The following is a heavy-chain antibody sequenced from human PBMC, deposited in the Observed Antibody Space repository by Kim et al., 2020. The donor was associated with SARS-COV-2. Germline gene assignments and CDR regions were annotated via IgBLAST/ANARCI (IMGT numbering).Heavy chain of an antibody. CDR3: AKGGYYDSSGYYDYFDY. CDR1: GFTFDDYA. CDR2: ISWNSGSI. Sequence: GGSLRLSCAASGFTFDDYAMHWVRQAPGKGLEWVSGISWNSGSIGYADSVKGRFTISRDNAKNSLYLQMNSLRAEDTALYYCAKGGYYDSSGYYDYFDY. V-gene: IGHV3-9*01. D-gene: IGHD3-22*01. J-gene: IGHJ4*01.